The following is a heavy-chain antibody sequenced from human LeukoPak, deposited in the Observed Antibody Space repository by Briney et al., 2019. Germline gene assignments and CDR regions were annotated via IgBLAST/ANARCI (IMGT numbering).Heavy chain of an antibody. J-gene: IGHJ4*02. V-gene: IGHV3-74*01. CDR1: GFTFSSYW. D-gene: IGHD7-27*01. CDR2: IASDGSST. Sequence: TGGSLRLSCAASGFTFSSYWMNWVRQAPGKGLVWVSRIASDGSSTTYADSVKGRFSISRDNFKNALYLQMNSLRVEDTAVYYCAIDPNWGTHSWGQGVLVTVSS. CDR3: AIDPNWGTHS.